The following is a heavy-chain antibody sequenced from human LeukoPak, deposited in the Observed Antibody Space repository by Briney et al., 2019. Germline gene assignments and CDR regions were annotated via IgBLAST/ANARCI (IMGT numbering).Heavy chain of an antibody. J-gene: IGHJ4*02. CDR2: IYYSGST. V-gene: IGHV4-39*01. Sequence: SETLSLTCTVSGDSISSSDYYWGWIRQPPGKGLEWIGNIYYSGSTYYNPSLKSRLTISVDSSKNQFSLKLSSVTAADTAVYYCARRDFSDSSAYYGFWGQGILVAVSS. CDR1: GDSISSSDYY. D-gene: IGHD3-22*01. CDR3: ARRDFSDSSAYYGF.